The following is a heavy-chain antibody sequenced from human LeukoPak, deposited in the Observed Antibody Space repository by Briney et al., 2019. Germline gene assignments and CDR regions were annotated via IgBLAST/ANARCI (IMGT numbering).Heavy chain of an antibody. V-gene: IGHV1-69*04. J-gene: IGHJ6*02. CDR1: GGTFSSYA. CDR3: ARHLRSYDFWSGYPPNYYYYYGMDV. CDR2: IIPILGIA. D-gene: IGHD3-3*01. Sequence: ASVKVSCKASGGTFSSYAISWVRQAPGQGLEWMGRIIPILGIANYAQKFQGRVTITADKSTSTAYMELSSLRSEDTAVYYCARHLRSYDFWSGYPPNYYYYYGMDVWGQGTTVTVSS.